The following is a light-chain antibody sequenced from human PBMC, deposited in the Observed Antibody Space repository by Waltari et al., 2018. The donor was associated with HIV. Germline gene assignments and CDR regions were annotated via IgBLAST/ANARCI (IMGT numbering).Light chain of an antibody. V-gene: IGLV1-40*01. CDR1: SSNIGAGFD. CDR3: QSYDSSLRGHV. CDR2: GNS. Sequence: QSVLTQPPSVSGAPGQRITISCTGRSSNIGAGFDVHWYPQFPGKAPKVLIYGNSNRPYRVPDRFSGSKSVTSASLAITGLQADDEGDYYCQSYDSSLRGHVFGSGTRVTVL. J-gene: IGLJ1*01.